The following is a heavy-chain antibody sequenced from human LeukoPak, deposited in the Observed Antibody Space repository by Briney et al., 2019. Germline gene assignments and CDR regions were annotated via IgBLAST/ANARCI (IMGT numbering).Heavy chain of an antibody. CDR2: ISSSDGTT. Sequence: GGSPRLSCAASGFTFSSYDMSWVRQAPGKGLEWVSAISSSDGTTYYADPVKGRFTISRDTSKNTLYLQMNSLRAEDTAVYYCAKDRGLLSWFGELLHFFDHWGQGTLVTVSS. CDR3: AKDRGLLSWFGELLHFFDH. V-gene: IGHV3-23*01. J-gene: IGHJ4*02. D-gene: IGHD3-10*01. CDR1: GFTFSSYD.